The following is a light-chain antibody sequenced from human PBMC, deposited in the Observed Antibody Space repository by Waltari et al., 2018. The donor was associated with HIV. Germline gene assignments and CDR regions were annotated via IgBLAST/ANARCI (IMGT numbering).Light chain of an antibody. J-gene: IGLJ3*02. Sequence: SYVLTQPPSVSVAPGQTARITCGGNNIGSKSVHWYQQKPGQAPVLSVYDDTDRPSGIPERFSGSNSGNTATLTISRVEAGDEADYYCQVWDTSGDPWVFGGGTKLTVL. CDR1: NIGSKS. CDR3: QVWDTSGDPWV. CDR2: DDT. V-gene: IGLV3-21*02.